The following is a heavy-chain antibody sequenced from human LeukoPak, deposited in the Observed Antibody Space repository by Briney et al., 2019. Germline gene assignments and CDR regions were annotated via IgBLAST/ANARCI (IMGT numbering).Heavy chain of an antibody. J-gene: IGHJ4*02. CDR1: GFTFSTYA. Sequence: GGSLRLSCEASGFTFSTYAMSWVRQAPGKGLEWVSGTSGSGDSTYYADSVKGRFTMSRDNSKNKVHLQMNSLRAEDTAVYYCAKGLYAQSVAFFDYWGQGTLVTVSS. D-gene: IGHD2-2*01. V-gene: IGHV3-23*01. CDR2: TSGSGDST. CDR3: AKGLYAQSVAFFDY.